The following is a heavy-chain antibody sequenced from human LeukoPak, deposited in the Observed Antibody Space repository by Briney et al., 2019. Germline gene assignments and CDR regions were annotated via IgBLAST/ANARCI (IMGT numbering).Heavy chain of an antibody. Sequence: GESLKISCKGSGYRFTSYWIGWVRHMPGKGLEWMGIIYPGDSDTRYSPSFQGQVTISADKSFSTAYLQWSGLRASDTAMYYCARLGGDYYDSSGYSPVGAFDIWGQGTMVTVSS. D-gene: IGHD3-22*01. CDR3: ARLGGDYYDSSGYSPVGAFDI. V-gene: IGHV5-51*01. J-gene: IGHJ3*02. CDR1: GYRFTSYW. CDR2: IYPGDSDT.